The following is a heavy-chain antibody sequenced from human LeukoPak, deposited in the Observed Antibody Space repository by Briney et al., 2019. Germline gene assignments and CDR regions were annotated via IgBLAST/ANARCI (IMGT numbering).Heavy chain of an antibody. CDR3: ARDGTGTKGYYYYYYGMDV. Sequence: SSETLSLTCTVSGGPISSYYWSWIRQPAGKGLEWIGRIYTSGSTNYNPSLKSRVTMSVDTSKNQFSLKLSSVTAADTAVYYCARDGTGTKGYYYYYYGMDVWGQGTTVTVSS. CDR2: IYTSGST. CDR1: GGPISSYY. D-gene: IGHD1-1*01. J-gene: IGHJ6*02. V-gene: IGHV4-4*07.